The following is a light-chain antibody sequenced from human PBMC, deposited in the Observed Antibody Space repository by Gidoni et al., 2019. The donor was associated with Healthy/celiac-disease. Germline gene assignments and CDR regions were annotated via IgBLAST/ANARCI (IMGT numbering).Light chain of an antibody. CDR2: DAS. CDR3: QQRSNGPQT. V-gene: IGKV3-11*01. Sequence: EIVLTHSPATLSLSPGERATLSCRASQSVSSYLAWYQQKPGQAPRLLIYDASNRATGIPARFSGSGSGTDFTLTISSLEPEDFAVYYCQQRSNGPQTFGQGTKLEIK. J-gene: IGKJ2*01. CDR1: QSVSSY.